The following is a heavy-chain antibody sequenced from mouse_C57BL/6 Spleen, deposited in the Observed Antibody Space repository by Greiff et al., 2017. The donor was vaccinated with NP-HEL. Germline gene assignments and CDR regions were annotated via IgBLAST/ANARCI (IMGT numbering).Heavy chain of an antibody. CDR1: GYTFTSYW. CDR2: IDPSDSYT. CDR3: AITTVDPY. Sequence: QVQLQQSGAELVMPGASVKLSCKASGYTFTSYWMHWVKQRPGQGLEWIGEIDPSDSYTNYNQKFKGKSTLTVDKSSSTAYMQLSSLTSEDSAVYYCAITTVDPYWGQGTLVTVSA. D-gene: IGHD1-1*01. J-gene: IGHJ3*01. V-gene: IGHV1-69*01.